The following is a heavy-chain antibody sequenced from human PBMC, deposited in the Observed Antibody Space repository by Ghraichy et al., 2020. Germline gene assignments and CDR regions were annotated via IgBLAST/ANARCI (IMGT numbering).Heavy chain of an antibody. J-gene: IGHJ4*02. CDR1: GFTFSSYA. D-gene: IGHD4-17*01. CDR2: ISTGGGST. Sequence: GGSLRLSCAASGFTFSSYAMSWVRQAPGKGLEWVSGISTGGGSTYYADSVKGRFTISRDNSKNTLYLQMNSLRAEDTAVYYCAKTPTVTTYFYDYWGQGTLVTVSS. CDR3: AKTPTVTTYFYDY. V-gene: IGHV3-23*01.